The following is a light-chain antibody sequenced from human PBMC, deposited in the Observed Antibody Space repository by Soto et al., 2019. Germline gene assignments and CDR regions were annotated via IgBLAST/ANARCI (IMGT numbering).Light chain of an antibody. V-gene: IGKV3-20*01. Sequence: EIVLTQSPGTLSLSPGERATLSCRASQSVRSNYLAWYQQKPGQAPRLLIYGASSRATGIPDRFSGTGSGTDFTLTISRLETADFVVYYFQLYGVSPYTFGQGTNLEIK. CDR2: GAS. CDR1: QSVRSNY. J-gene: IGKJ2*01. CDR3: QLYGVSPYT.